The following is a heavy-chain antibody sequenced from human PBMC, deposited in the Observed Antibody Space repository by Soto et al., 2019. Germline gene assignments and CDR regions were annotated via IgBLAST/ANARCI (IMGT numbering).Heavy chain of an antibody. V-gene: IGHV3-30*18. D-gene: IGHD1-26*01. CDR1: GFTFSSYG. J-gene: IGHJ3*02. Sequence: GGSLRLSCAASGFTFSSYGMHWVRQAPGKGLEWVAVISYDGSNKYYADSVKGRFTISRDNSKNTLYLQMNSLRAEDTAVYYCAKDPLVGATRGIGAFDIWGQGTMVTVSS. CDR2: ISYDGSNK. CDR3: AKDPLVGATRGIGAFDI.